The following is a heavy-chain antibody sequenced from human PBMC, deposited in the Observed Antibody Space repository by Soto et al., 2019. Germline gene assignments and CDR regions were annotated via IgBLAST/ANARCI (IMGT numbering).Heavy chain of an antibody. J-gene: IGHJ4*02. Sequence: TLSLTCTVSGGSISSGDYYWSWIRQPPGKGLEWIGYIYYTGSTYYNPSLQSRLAISVDTSKNQLSLKLSSVTAADTAVYYCERHIDDSSGYYGGLGYWGQGTLVTVSS. CDR1: GGSISSGDYY. CDR3: ERHIDDSSGYYGGLGY. D-gene: IGHD3-22*01. CDR2: IYYTGST. V-gene: IGHV4-30-4*01.